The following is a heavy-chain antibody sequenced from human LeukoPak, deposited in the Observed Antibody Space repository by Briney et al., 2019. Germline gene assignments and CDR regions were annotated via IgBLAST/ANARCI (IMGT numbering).Heavy chain of an antibody. J-gene: IGHJ4*02. CDR3: ARYSGSYYGYFDY. Sequence: SETLSLTCTVSGGSISSYYWSWIRQPPGKGLEWIGYIYYSGSTNYNPSLKSRVTISVDTSKNQFSLKLSSVTAEDTAVYYCARYSGSYYGYFDYWGQGTLVTVSS. V-gene: IGHV4-59*01. CDR2: IYYSGST. D-gene: IGHD1-26*01. CDR1: GGSISSYY.